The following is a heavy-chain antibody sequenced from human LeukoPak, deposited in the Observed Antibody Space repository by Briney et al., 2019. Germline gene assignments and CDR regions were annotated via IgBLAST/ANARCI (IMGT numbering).Heavy chain of an antibody. CDR2: ISSSGSTI. Sequence: GGSLRLSCAASGFTFSSYEMNWVRQAPGKGLEWVSYISSSGSTIYYADSVKGRFTISRDNAKNSLYLQMNSLRAEDTAVYYCARDRKYYDSSGYYYQSGKADYWGQGTLVTVSS. D-gene: IGHD3-22*01. CDR1: GFTFSSYE. J-gene: IGHJ4*02. V-gene: IGHV3-48*03. CDR3: ARDRKYYDSSGYYYQSGKADY.